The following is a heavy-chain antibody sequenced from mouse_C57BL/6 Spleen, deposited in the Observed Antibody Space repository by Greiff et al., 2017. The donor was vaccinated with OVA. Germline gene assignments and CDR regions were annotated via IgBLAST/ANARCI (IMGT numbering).Heavy chain of an antibody. J-gene: IGHJ2*01. CDR1: GFTFSDYG. Sequence: EVKLVESGGGLVKPGGSLKLSCAASGFTFSDYGMHWVRQAPENGLEWVAYISSGSSTIYYADTVKGRFTISRDNAKNTLFLQMTSLRSEDTAMYYCARQGYWGQGTTLTVSS. CDR2: ISSGSSTI. V-gene: IGHV5-17*01. CDR3: ARQGY.